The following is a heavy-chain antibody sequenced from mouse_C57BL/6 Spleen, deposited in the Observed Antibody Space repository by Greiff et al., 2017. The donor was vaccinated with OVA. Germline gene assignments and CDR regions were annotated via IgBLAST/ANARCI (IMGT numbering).Heavy chain of an antibody. J-gene: IGHJ2*01. Sequence: VQLQQSGTELVKPGASVKLSCKASGYTFTSYWMHWVKQRPGQGLEWIGNINPSNGGTNYNEKFKSMATLTVDKSSSTAYMQLSSLTSEDSAVYYCARETAQARFEYWGQGTTLTVSS. V-gene: IGHV1-53*01. CDR3: ARETAQARFEY. CDR2: INPSNGGT. D-gene: IGHD3-2*02. CDR1: GYTFTSYW.